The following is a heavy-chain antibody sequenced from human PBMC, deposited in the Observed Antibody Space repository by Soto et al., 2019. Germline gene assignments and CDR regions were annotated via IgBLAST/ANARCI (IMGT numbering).Heavy chain of an antibody. CDR3: ANTHCSSTSCYVYYFDY. CDR1: GFTFSSYG. CDR2: ISYDGSNK. V-gene: IGHV3-30*18. Sequence: QVQLVESGGGVVQPGRSLRLSCAASGFTFSSYGMHWVRQAPGKGLEWVAVISYDGSNKYYADSVKGRFTISRDNSKNTLYLQMNSLRAEDTAVYYCANTHCSSTSCYVYYFDYWGQGTLVTVSS. D-gene: IGHD2-2*01. J-gene: IGHJ4*02.